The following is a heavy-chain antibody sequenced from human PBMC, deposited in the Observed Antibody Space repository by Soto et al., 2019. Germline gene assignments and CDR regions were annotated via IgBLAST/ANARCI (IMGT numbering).Heavy chain of an antibody. J-gene: IGHJ5*02. CDR3: ARESDVDTAMVSGRFDP. CDR2: IYYSGST. Sequence: PSETLSLTCTVSGGSISSYYLSWIRQPPGKGLEWIGYIYYSGSTNYNPSLKSRVTISVDTSKNQFSLKLSSVTAADTAVYYCARESDVDTAMVSGRFDPWGQGTLVTVSS. CDR1: GGSISSYY. D-gene: IGHD5-18*01. V-gene: IGHV4-59*01.